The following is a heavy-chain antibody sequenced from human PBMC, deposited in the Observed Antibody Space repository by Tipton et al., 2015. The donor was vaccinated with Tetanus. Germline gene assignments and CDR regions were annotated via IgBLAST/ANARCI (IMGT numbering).Heavy chain of an antibody. V-gene: IGHV4-34*01. CDR3: ARVPQFYSNYYDYYGMDV. CDR2: INHSGST. J-gene: IGHJ6*02. D-gene: IGHD4-11*01. Sequence: TLSLTCAVYGGSFSGYYWSWIRQPPGKGLEWIGEINHSGSTNYNPSLKSRVTISVDTSKNQFSLKLSSVTAADTAVYYCARVPQFYSNYYDYYGMDVWGQGTTVTVSS. CDR1: GGSFSGYY.